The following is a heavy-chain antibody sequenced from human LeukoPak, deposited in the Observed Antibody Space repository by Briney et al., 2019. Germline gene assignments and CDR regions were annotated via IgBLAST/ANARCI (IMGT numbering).Heavy chain of an antibody. CDR1: GVSINSGSNY. V-gene: IGHV4-39*07. CDR2: IFYSGRT. J-gene: IGHJ6*03. CDR3: ARSGPVVSTLKGPTDYYMDV. D-gene: IGHD3-16*01. Sequence: SETLSLTCSVSGVSINSGSNYWGWIRQPPGKGLEWIGSIFYSGRTYYNPSLKSRVTISVDTSYNQFSLRLSSVTAADTAVYYCARSGPVVSTLKGPTDYYMDVWGKGTTVTVSS.